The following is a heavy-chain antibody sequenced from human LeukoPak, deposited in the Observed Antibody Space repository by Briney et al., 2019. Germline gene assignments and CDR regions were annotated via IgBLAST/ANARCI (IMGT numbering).Heavy chain of an antibody. Sequence: PGGSLRLSCADSGFTFSSYAMSWVRQAPGKGLVWVSRINSDGSSTSYADSVKGRFTISRDNAKNTLYLQMNSLRAEDTAVYYCARGSGWFYFDYWGQGTLVTVSS. D-gene: IGHD6-19*01. J-gene: IGHJ4*02. V-gene: IGHV3-74*01. CDR2: INSDGSST. CDR3: ARGSGWFYFDY. CDR1: GFTFSSYA.